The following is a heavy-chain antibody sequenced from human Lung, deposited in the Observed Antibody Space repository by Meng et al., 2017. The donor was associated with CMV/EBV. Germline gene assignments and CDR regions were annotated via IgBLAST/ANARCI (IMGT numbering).Heavy chain of an antibody. D-gene: IGHD2-2*01. CDR2: IIPIFGTA. CDR3: ARGSSSTSWGFDY. J-gene: IGHJ4*02. CDR1: GDTFSSYA. Sequence: SVXVSCKASGDTFSSYAISWVRQAPGQGLEWMGGIIPIFGTANYAQKFQGRVTITTDESTSTAYMELSSLRSEDTAVYYCARGSSSTSWGFDYWGQGTLVTVSS. V-gene: IGHV1-69*05.